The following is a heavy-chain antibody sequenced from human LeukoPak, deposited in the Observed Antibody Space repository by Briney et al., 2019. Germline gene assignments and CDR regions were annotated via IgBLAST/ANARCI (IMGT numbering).Heavy chain of an antibody. CDR1: DGSISSYY. D-gene: IGHD3-3*01. V-gene: IGHV4-59*01. J-gene: IGHJ4*02. CDR3: ARGGDFWSGYSTFDY. Sequence: PSETLSLTCTVSDGSISSYYWSWIRQPPGKGLEWIGYIYYRGSTNYNTSLKSRVTISVDTSKNQFSLKLSSVTAADTAVYYCARGGDFWSGYSTFDYWGQGTLVTVSS. CDR2: IYYRGST.